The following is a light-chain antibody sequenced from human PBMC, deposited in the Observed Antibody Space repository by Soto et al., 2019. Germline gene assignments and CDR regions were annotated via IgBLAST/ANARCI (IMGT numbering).Light chain of an antibody. Sequence: EIVLTQSPGTLSLSPGERATLSCRASQSVSSIYLAWYQQKPGQAPRLLIYGASSRATGIPDRFSGSGSGTDFTLTISRLEPEDFAVYYCQRYTYSPEWTFGQGTKVEIK. V-gene: IGKV3-20*01. CDR3: QRYTYSPEWT. J-gene: IGKJ1*01. CDR1: QSVSSIY. CDR2: GAS.